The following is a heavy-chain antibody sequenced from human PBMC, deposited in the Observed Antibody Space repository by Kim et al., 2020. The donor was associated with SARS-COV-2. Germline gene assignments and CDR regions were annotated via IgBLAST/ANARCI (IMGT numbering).Heavy chain of an antibody. Sequence: GGSLRLSCAASGFTFSSYAMSWVRQAPGTGLEWVSAISGSGGSTYYADSVKGRFTISRDNSKNTLYLQMNSLRAEDTAVYYCAKDHYDFWSGYLRGPFGYWGQGTLVTVSS. J-gene: IGHJ4*02. CDR2: ISGSGGST. D-gene: IGHD3-3*01. CDR1: GFTFSSYA. V-gene: IGHV3-23*01. CDR3: AKDHYDFWSGYLRGPFGY.